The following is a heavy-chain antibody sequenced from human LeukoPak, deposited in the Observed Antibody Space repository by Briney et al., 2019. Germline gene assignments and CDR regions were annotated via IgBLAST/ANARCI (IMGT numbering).Heavy chain of an antibody. CDR2: ISNGGGST. D-gene: IGHD3-3*01. CDR3: ARPYYDIWSAYVY. CDR1: GFTFSSYA. V-gene: IGHV3-64*01. J-gene: IGHJ4*02. Sequence: GGSLRLSCAASGFTFSSYAMHWVRQAPGKGLEYVSAISNGGGSTHYANSVKGRLTISRDNSKNTLYLQMGSLRAEDMAVYYCARPYYDIWSAYVYWGQGTLVTVSS.